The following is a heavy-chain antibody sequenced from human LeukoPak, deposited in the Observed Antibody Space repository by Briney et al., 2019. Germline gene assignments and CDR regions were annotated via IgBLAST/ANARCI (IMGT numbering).Heavy chain of an antibody. CDR1: GFTFRSYE. CDR3: VSLDPFDY. J-gene: IGHJ4*01. Sequence: GGSLRLSCAAPGFTFRSYEMHWVRLTPGKGLTWVSRINSQGTKTDSVHSVKGRFTISRDNGKNTLYLQMNSLRAEDTAIYYCVSLDPFDYWGHGTLVTVSS. CDR2: INSQGTKT. V-gene: IGHV3-74*01.